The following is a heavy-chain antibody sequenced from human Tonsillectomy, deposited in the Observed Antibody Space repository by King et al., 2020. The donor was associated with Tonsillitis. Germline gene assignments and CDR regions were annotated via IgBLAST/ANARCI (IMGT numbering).Heavy chain of an antibody. D-gene: IGHD3-22*01. Sequence: LQLQESGPGLVKPSETLSLTCTVSGGSVSSTSHYWGWIRQPPGKGLEWIGSIYYSGSTYYKSSLKSRVTISVDTSKNQFSLNLSSVTAADTAVYYCARHPRITMIVYYFDYWGQGTLVTVSS. CDR1: GGSVSSTSHY. J-gene: IGHJ4*02. V-gene: IGHV4-39*01. CDR3: ARHPRITMIVYYFDY. CDR2: IYYSGST.